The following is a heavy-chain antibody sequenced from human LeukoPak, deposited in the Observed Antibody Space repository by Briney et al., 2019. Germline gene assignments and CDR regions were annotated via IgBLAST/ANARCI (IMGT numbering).Heavy chain of an antibody. CDR1: GGSFSGYY. V-gene: IGHV4-34*01. D-gene: IGHD3-22*01. Sequence: SETLSLTCAVYGGSFSGYYWSWIRQPPGKGLEWIGEINHSGSTNYNPSLKSRVTISVDTSKNQFSLKLSSVTAADTAVYYCAREDDYYDSSSYDYWGQGTLVTVSS. CDR2: INHSGST. CDR3: AREDDYYDSSSYDY. J-gene: IGHJ4*02.